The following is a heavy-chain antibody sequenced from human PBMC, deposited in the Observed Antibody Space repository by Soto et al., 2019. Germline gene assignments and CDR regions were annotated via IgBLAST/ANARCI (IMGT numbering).Heavy chain of an antibody. CDR3: AAPYGSGSYYNGFDY. V-gene: IGHV1-69*05. Sequence: QVQLVQSGAEVKKPGSSVKVSCKASGGTFSSYAISWVRQAPGQGLEWMGGIIPIFGTANYAQKFQGSVTITSDESTSTAYMELSSLRSEDTAVYYCAAPYGSGSYYNGFDYWGQGTLVTVSS. CDR1: GGTFSSYA. D-gene: IGHD3-10*01. CDR2: IIPIFGTA. J-gene: IGHJ4*02.